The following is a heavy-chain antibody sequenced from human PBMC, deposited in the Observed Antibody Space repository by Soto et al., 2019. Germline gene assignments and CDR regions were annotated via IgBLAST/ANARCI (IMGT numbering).Heavy chain of an antibody. V-gene: IGHV1-8*01. CDR2: MNPNSGNT. CDR1: GYTFTSYD. Sequence: ASVKVSCKASGYTFTSYDINWVRQATGQGLEWMGWMNPNSGNTGYAQKFQGRVTMTRNTSISTAYMELSSLRSEDTAVYYCARPLFESSSWYLWGKLGYYYYYMDVWGKGTTVTVSS. CDR3: ARPLFESSSWYLWGKLGYYYYYMDV. D-gene: IGHD6-13*01. J-gene: IGHJ6*03.